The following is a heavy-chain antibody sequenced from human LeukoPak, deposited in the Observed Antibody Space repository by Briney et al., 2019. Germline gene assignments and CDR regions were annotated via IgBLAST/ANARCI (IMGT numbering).Heavy chain of an antibody. CDR2: INPSGGST. CDR3: ARRGYYGSSGYYDFDY. J-gene: IGHJ4*02. CDR1: GYSFTAYF. V-gene: IGHV1-46*01. D-gene: IGHD3-22*01. Sequence: ASVKVSCKASGYSFTAYFMHWVRQAPGLGLEWMAIINPSGGSTDYAQKFQGRVTITRDTSASTAYMELSSLRSEDTAVYYCARRGYYGSSGYYDFDYWGQGTLVTVSS.